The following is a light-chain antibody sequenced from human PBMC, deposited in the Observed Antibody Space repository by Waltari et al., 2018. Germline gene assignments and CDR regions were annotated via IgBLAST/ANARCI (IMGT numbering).Light chain of an antibody. CDR3: CSYVGSHTNWV. CDR2: DVS. CDR1: SSDVGDYNF. V-gene: IGLV2-11*01. J-gene: IGLJ3*02. Sequence: QSALTQPPSVSGSPGPSVTISCTGLSSDVGDYNFVSWYQQHPGKAPKLRIHDVSKRPSGVPDRFSGSKSGNTASLTISGLQAEDEAEYYCCSYVGSHTNWVFGGGTKLTVL.